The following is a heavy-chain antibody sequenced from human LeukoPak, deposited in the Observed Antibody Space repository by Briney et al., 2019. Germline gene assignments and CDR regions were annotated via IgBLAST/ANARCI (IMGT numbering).Heavy chain of an antibody. Sequence: GGSLRLSCAASGFTFSSYSMNWVRQAPGKGLEWVSSISSSSSYIYYADSVKGRFTISRDNAENSLYLQMNSLRAEDTAVYYCARDVSGYLDYWGQGTLVTVSS. CDR3: ARDVSGYLDY. J-gene: IGHJ4*02. CDR1: GFTFSSYS. D-gene: IGHD3-22*01. CDR2: ISSSSSYI. V-gene: IGHV3-21*01.